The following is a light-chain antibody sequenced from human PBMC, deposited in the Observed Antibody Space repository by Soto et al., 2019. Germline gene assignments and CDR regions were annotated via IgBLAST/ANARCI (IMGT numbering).Light chain of an antibody. CDR3: CSYAGSSTYV. J-gene: IGLJ1*01. V-gene: IGLV2-23*01. CDR1: SSDAGSYNL. CDR2: EAT. Sequence: QSVLTQPASVSGSPGQSITISCTGTSSDAGSYNLVSWYQQHPDEAPKLVIYEATKRPSGVSNRFSGSKSGNTASLTISGLLAEDEADYYCCSYAGSSTYVFGTGTKLTVL.